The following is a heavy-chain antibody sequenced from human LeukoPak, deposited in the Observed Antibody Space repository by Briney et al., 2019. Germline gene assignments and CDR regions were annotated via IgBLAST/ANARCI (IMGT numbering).Heavy chain of an antibody. D-gene: IGHD3-16*01. V-gene: IGHV3-30*04. CDR3: ARDGIRYYDYVWGSSYFDY. J-gene: IGHJ4*02. CDR2: ISYDGSNK. CDR1: GFTFSSYA. Sequence: PGGSLRLSCAASGFTFSSYAMHWVRQAPGKGLEWVAVISYDGSNKYYADSVKGRFTISRDNSKNTLYLQMNSLRAEDTAVYYCARDGIRYYDYVWGSSYFDYWGQGTLVTVSS.